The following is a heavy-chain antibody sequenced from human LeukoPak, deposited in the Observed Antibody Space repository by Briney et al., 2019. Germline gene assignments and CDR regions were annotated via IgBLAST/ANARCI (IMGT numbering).Heavy chain of an antibody. Sequence: PSETLSLTCGVYGGSFSGYYWNWIRQPPGKGLEWIGEINHSGSTKYNPSLKSRVTISVDTSKNQFSLKLSSETAADTAVYYCAGGPLTTLELFYYWGQGTQVSVSS. J-gene: IGHJ4*02. CDR3: AGGPLTTLELFYY. CDR1: GGSFSGYY. CDR2: INHSGST. V-gene: IGHV4-34*01. D-gene: IGHD4-23*01.